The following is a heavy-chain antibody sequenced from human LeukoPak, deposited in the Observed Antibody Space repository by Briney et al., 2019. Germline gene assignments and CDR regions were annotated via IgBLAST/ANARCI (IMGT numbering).Heavy chain of an antibody. V-gene: IGHV7-4-1*02. J-gene: IGHJ5*02. Sequence: ASVKVSCKASGYTFTSYAMNWVRQAPGQGLEWMGWINTNTGNPTYAQGFTGRFVFSLDTSVSTAYLQISSLKAEDTAVYYCARDVIAAAVGWFDPWGQGTLVTVSS. CDR2: INTNTGNP. D-gene: IGHD6-13*01. CDR1: GYTFTSYA. CDR3: ARDVIAAAVGWFDP.